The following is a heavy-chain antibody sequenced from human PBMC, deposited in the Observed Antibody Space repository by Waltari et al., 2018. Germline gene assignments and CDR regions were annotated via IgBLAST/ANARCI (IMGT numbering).Heavy chain of an antibody. V-gene: IGHV1-69*04. J-gene: IGHJ4*02. D-gene: IGHD6-19*01. CDR1: GGTFSRYA. Sequence: QVQLVPSGAEVKRPESSVTVSCTAPGGTFSRYAVTWLRQAPGHGLEWMGRISPIPRIANYTQNIPGRITLTAVRLTNTGDGRQHSERGENTGVYYGGRSGPAAKSCSAYCRQGTVVAGSS. CDR2: ISPIPRIA. CDR3: GRSGPAAKSCSAY.